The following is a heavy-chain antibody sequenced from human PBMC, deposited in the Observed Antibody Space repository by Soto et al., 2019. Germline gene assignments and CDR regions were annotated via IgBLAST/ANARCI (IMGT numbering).Heavy chain of an antibody. CDR3: AGGGLRLGELSLYYY. J-gene: IGHJ4*02. D-gene: IGHD3-16*02. CDR1: GGTFSSYA. Sequence: SVKVSCKASGGTFSSYAISWVRQAPGQGLEWMGGIIPIFGTANYAQKFQGRVTITADESTSTAYMELSSLRSEDTAVYYCAGGGLRLGELSLYYYWGQGXLVTVYS. CDR2: IIPIFGTA. V-gene: IGHV1-69*13.